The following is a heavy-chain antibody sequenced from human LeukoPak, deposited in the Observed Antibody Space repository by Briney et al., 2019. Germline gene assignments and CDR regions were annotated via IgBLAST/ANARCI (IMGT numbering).Heavy chain of an antibody. D-gene: IGHD2-8*01. V-gene: IGHV3-30*02. CDR2: IQYDGSNE. CDR1: GFTFSNAW. J-gene: IGHJ6*03. CDR3: AKDRCSNGIGCYYYYMDV. Sequence: GGSLRLSCAASGFTFSNAWMSWVRQAPGKGLEWVAYIQYDGSNEQYADSVKGRFSISRDSSKNILYLQMNSLRAEDTAVYYCAKDRCSNGIGCYYYYMDVWGKGTTVTISS.